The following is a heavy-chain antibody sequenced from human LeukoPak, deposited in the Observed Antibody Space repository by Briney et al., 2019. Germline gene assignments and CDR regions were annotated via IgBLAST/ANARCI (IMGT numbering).Heavy chain of an antibody. V-gene: IGHV4-4*02. CDR3: ARDQGSRIAAAGNYYYYGMDV. Sequence: SETLSLTCAVSGGSISSSNWWGWVRQPPGKGLEWIGEIYHSGSTNYNPSLKSRVTISVDKSKNQFSLKLSSVTAADTAVYYCARDQGSRIAAAGNYYYYGMDVWGQGTTVTVSS. J-gene: IGHJ6*02. CDR1: GGSISSSNW. CDR2: IYHSGST. D-gene: IGHD6-13*01.